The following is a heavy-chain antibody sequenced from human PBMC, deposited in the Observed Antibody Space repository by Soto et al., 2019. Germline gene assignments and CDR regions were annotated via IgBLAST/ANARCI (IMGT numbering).Heavy chain of an antibody. Sequence: GESLKISCTASGFTFSTYAISWVRQAPGKGLEWVSAISGSGSDTYYADSVKGRFTISRDNSKNTLYLQMNSLRAEDTAVYFCAKGPTSYFDSWGQGTLVTVSS. CDR3: AKGPTSYFDS. J-gene: IGHJ4*02. CDR1: GFTFSTYA. CDR2: ISGSGSDT. V-gene: IGHV3-23*01. D-gene: IGHD1-26*01.